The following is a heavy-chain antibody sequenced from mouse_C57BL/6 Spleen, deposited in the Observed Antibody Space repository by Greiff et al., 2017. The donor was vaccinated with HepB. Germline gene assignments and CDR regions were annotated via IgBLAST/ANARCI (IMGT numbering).Heavy chain of an antibody. V-gene: IGHV5-15*01. Sequence: EVMLVESGRGLVQPGGSLKLSCAASGFTFSDYGMAWVRQAPRKGPEWVAFISNLAYSIYYADTVTGRFTISRENAKNTLYLEMSSLRSEDTAMYYCARHYGSRDWYFDVWGTGTTVTVSS. J-gene: IGHJ1*03. D-gene: IGHD1-1*01. CDR2: ISNLAYSI. CDR1: GFTFSDYG. CDR3: ARHYGSRDWYFDV.